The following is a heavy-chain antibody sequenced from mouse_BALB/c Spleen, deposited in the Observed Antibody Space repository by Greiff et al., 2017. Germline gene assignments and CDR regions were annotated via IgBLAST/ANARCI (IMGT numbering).Heavy chain of an antibody. CDR3: ARWGGRLRQYYAMDY. J-gene: IGHJ4*01. D-gene: IGHD2-4*01. V-gene: IGHV3-2*02. CDR1: GYSITSDYA. Sequence: DVQLQESGPGLVKPSQSLSLTCTVTGYSITSDYAWNWIRQFPGNKLEWMGYISYSGSTSYNPSLKSRISITRDTSKNQFFLQLNSVTTEDTATYYCARWGGRLRQYYAMDYWGQGTSVTVSS. CDR2: ISYSGST.